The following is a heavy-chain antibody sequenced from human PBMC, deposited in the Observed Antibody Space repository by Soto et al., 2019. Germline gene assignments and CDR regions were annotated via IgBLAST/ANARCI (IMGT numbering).Heavy chain of an antibody. J-gene: IGHJ4*02. D-gene: IGHD3-22*01. CDR2: IYYSGST. V-gene: IGHV4-59*12. Sequence: SETLSLTCTVSGGSISSYYWSWIRQPPGKGLEWIGYIYYSGSTYYNPSLKSRVTISVDTSKNQFSLKLSSVTAADTAVYYCARGSDYYDSSGLYYFDYWGQGTLVTVSS. CDR1: GGSISSYY. CDR3: ARGSDYYDSSGLYYFDY.